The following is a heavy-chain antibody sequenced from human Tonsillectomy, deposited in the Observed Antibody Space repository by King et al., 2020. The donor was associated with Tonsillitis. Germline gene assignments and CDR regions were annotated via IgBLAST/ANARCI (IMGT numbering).Heavy chain of an antibody. CDR1: GFTFSSYG. CDR2: IWYDGSNK. V-gene: IGHV3-33*08. J-gene: IGHJ6*03. Sequence: VQLVESGGGVVQPGRSLRLSCAASGFTFSSYGMHWVRRAPGKGLEWVAVIWYDGSNKYHADSVKGRFTISRDNYKNTLYLQMSSLRAEDTAVYYCARDFGDWYFYMDVWGKGTTITVSS. D-gene: IGHD2-21*02. CDR3: ARDFGDWYFYMDV.